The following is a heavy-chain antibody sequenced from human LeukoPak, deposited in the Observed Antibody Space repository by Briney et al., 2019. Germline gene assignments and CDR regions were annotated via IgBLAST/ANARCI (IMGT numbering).Heavy chain of an antibody. CDR2: IYPGDSDT. CDR1: GYSFTTYW. V-gene: IGHV5-51*01. Sequence: GESLKISCKGSGYSFTTYWIGWVRQMPGRGLEWMGIIYPGDSDTRYSPSFQGQVTISADKSISTAYLQWSSLKASDTAMYYCAIYSDTYYFDHWGQGTLVTVSS. CDR3: AIYSDTYYFDH. J-gene: IGHJ4*02. D-gene: IGHD1-26*01.